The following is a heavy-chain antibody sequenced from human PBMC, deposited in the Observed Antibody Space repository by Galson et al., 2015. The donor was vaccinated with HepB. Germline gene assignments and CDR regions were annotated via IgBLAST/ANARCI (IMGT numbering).Heavy chain of an antibody. CDR2: IIPRFGTA. D-gene: IGHD2-15*01. CDR1: GGTFSSYA. V-gene: IGHV1-69*06. J-gene: IGHJ2*01. CDR3: ARERYCSGGSCYHNWYFDL. Sequence: SVKVSCKASGGTFSSYAISWVRQAPGQGLEWMGGIIPRFGTANYAQKFQGRVTIIADKSTSIAYMELSSLRSEDTAVYYCARERYCSGGSCYHNWYFDLWGRGTLVTVTS.